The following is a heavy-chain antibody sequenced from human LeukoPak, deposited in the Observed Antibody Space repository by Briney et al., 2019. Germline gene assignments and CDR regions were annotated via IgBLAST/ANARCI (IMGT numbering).Heavy chain of an antibody. Sequence: PGGSLRLSCAGSGFIFNNYAMHWARQLPGKGLVWVSRISPTGSTTSYADSVKGRFTVSRDNAKNTLYLQVNNLRAEDTAVYYCARGPNSNWSGLDFWGQGTLHTVSS. D-gene: IGHD6-6*01. J-gene: IGHJ4*02. CDR1: GFIFNNYA. CDR3: ARGPNSNWSGLDF. V-gene: IGHV3-74*01. CDR2: ISPTGSTT.